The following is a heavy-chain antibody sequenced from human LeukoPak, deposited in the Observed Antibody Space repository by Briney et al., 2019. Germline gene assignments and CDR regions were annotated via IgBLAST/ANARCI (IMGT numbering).Heavy chain of an antibody. D-gene: IGHD6-13*01. CDR3: ARGRGRIAAAGKGNWFDP. Sequence: PSETLSLTCAVYGGSFSGYYWSWIRQPPGKGLEWIGEINHSGSTNYNPSLKSRVTISVDTSKNQFSLKLSSVTAADTAVYYCARGRGRIAAAGKGNWFDPWGQGTLVTVSS. CDR2: INHSGST. V-gene: IGHV4-34*01. J-gene: IGHJ5*02. CDR1: GGSFSGYY.